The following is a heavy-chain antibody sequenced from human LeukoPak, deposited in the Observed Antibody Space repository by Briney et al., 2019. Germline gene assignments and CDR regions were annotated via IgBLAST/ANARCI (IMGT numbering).Heavy chain of an antibody. D-gene: IGHD5-18*01. J-gene: IGHJ4*02. CDR2: IYYSGST. CDR3: ARSLRGYRFATDY. CDR1: GGSISSYY. V-gene: IGHV4-59*08. Sequence: SETLSLTCTVSGGSISSYYWSWIRQPPGKGLEWIGYIYYSGSTKYNPSIKSRVTISVDTSKNQFSLKLSSVTAADTAVYYCARSLRGYRFATDYWGQGTLVTVSS.